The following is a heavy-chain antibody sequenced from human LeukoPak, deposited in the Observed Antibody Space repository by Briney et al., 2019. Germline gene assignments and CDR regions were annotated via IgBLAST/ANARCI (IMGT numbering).Heavy chain of an antibody. V-gene: IGHV4-34*01. CDR3: AREGGQQQLVAFFDY. CDR2: INHSGST. CDR1: GGSFSGYY. J-gene: IGHJ4*02. Sequence: SETLSLTCAVYGGSFSGYYWSWIRQPPGKGLEWIGEINHSGSTNYNPSLKSRVTISVDTSKNQFSLKLSSVTAADTAVYYCAREGGQQQLVAFFDYWGQGTLVTVSS. D-gene: IGHD6-13*01.